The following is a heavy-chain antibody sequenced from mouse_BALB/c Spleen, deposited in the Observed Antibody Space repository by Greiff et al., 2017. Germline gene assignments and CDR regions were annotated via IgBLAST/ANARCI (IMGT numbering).Heavy chain of an antibody. Sequence: EVKVVESGGGLVQPKGSLKLSCAASGFTFNTYAMHWVCQAPGKGLEWVARIRSKSNNYATYYADSVKDRFTISRDDSQSMLYLQMNNLKTEDTAMYYCVRERDDGYYYRYDRAYAMDYWGQGTSVTVSS. CDR2: IRSKSNNYAT. D-gene: IGHD2-14*01. CDR1: GFTFNTYA. CDR3: VRERDDGYYYRYDRAYAMDY. J-gene: IGHJ4*01. V-gene: IGHV10-3*03.